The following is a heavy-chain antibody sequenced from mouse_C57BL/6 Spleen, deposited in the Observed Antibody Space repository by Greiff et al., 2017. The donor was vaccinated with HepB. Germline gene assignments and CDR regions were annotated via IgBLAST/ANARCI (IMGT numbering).Heavy chain of an antibody. V-gene: IGHV1-26*01. CDR2: INPNNGGT. CDR3: AKGEYDAAMDY. CDR1: GYTFTDYY. J-gene: IGHJ4*01. D-gene: IGHD2-3*01. Sequence: VQLQQSGPELVKPGASVKISCKASGYTFTDYYMNWVKQSHGKSLEWIGDINPNNGGTSYNQKFKGKATLTVDKSSSTAYMELRSLTSEDSAVYYCAKGEYDAAMDYWGQGTSVTVSS.